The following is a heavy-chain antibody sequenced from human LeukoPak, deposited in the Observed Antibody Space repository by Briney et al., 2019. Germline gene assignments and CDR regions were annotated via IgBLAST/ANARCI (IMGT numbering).Heavy chain of an antibody. V-gene: IGHV3-23*01. CDR1: GFTFSSYP. D-gene: IGHD1-1*01. CDR2: ISANSGAT. Sequence: PGGTLRLSCAASGFTFSSYPMSWVRQAPGRGLEWVSVISANSGATYYADAVKGRFTISSDKSKNTLFLQMNSLRAEDTALYYCAKGLETESRLDSWGQGTLVTVSS. CDR3: AKGLETESRLDS. J-gene: IGHJ4*02.